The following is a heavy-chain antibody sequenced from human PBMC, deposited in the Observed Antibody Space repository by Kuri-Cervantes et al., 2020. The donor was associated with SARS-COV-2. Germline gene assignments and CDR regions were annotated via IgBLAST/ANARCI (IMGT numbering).Heavy chain of an antibody. V-gene: IGHV3-23*01. Sequence: GESLKISCAASGFTFSSHAMSWVRQASGKGLEWVATISGSGGSTYYADSVKGRITISRDNSKNTLFLQMNSLRAEDTAVYYCVRDGDHWNFDYWGQGTLVTVSS. CDR2: ISGSGGST. CDR1: GFTFSSHA. D-gene: IGHD1-1*01. CDR3: VRDGDHWNFDY. J-gene: IGHJ4*02.